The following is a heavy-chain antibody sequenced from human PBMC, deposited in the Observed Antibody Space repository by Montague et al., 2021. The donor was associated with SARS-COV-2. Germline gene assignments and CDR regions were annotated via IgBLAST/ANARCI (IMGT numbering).Heavy chain of an antibody. J-gene: IGHJ6*02. V-gene: IGHV4-61*02. CDR3: AREVYQLPNTYYYYYGMDV. CDR1: GGSISSGSYY. CDR2: IYTSGST. Sequence: TLSLTCTVSGGSISSGSYYWSWIRQPAGKGLEWIGCIYTSGSTNYNPSLKSRVTISVDTSKNQFSLKLSSVTAADTAVYYCAREVYQLPNTYYYYYGMDVWGQGTTVTVSS. D-gene: IGHD2-2*01.